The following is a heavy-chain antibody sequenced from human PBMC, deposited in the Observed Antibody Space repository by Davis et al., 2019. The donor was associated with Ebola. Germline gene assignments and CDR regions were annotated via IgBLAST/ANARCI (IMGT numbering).Heavy chain of an antibody. Sequence: GESLKISCAATGFTFGSYAMSWVRQAPGKGLEWVSLIGASGGIPYYADSVKGRFTISRDNSKNTLTLQMNSLTDEDTAVYYCARAYSNSWRFWDCWGQGISVTVSS. CDR1: GFTFGSYA. CDR2: IGASGGIP. CDR3: ARAYSNSWRFWDC. D-gene: IGHD6-13*01. J-gene: IGHJ4*02. V-gene: IGHV3-23*01.